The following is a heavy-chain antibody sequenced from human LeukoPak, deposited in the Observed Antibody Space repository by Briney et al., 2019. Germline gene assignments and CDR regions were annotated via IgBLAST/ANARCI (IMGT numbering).Heavy chain of an antibody. Sequence: GGSLRLSCAASGIPFSDYYMNGIRQAPGKGLEWISYVSSSSSYTDYADSVKGRFTISRDNAKSALYLQLNSLRLEDTAVYYCAAGTAADFWGQGTLVTVS. CDR1: GIPFSDYY. J-gene: IGHJ4*02. CDR2: VSSSSSYT. CDR3: AAGTAADF. V-gene: IGHV3-11*03. D-gene: IGHD1-26*01.